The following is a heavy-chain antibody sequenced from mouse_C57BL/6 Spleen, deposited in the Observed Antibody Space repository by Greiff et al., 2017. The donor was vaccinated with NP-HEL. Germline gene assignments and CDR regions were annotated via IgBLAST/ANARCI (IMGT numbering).Heavy chain of an antibody. CDR3: ARAYYSSLYAMDY. Sequence: QVQLQQPGAELVKPGASVKLSCKASGYTFTSYWMHWVKQRPGQGLEWIEMIHPNSGSTNYNEKFKSKATLTVDKSSSTAYMQLSSLTSEDSAVYYCARAYYSSLYAMDYWGQGTSVTVSS. CDR2: IHPNSGST. V-gene: IGHV1-64*01. D-gene: IGHD2-5*01. CDR1: GYTFTSYW. J-gene: IGHJ4*01.